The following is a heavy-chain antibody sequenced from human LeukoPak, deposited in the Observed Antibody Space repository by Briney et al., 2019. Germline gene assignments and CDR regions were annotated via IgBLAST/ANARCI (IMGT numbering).Heavy chain of an antibody. V-gene: IGHV3-9*01. D-gene: IGHD5-12*01. Sequence: GRSLRLSCAASGFTFDDYAMHWVRQAPGKGLGWVSGISWNSGSIGYADSVKGRFTISRDNAKNSLYLQMNSLRAEDTALYYCAKVSDSGYDYFDYWGQGTLVTVSS. CDR2: ISWNSGSI. J-gene: IGHJ4*02. CDR3: AKVSDSGYDYFDY. CDR1: GFTFDDYA.